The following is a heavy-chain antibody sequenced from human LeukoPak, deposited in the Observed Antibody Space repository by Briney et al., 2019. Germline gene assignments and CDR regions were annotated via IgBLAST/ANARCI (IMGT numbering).Heavy chain of an antibody. J-gene: IGHJ4*02. CDR3: ARDGPIVVVVAATGFDY. CDR1: GDSVSSNSAA. D-gene: IGHD2-15*01. V-gene: IGHV6-1*01. Sequence: SQTLSLTCSISGDSVSSNSAAWNWIRQSPSRGLEWLGRTYYRSKWYNDYAVSVKSRITINPDTSKNQFSLQLNSVTPEDTAVYYCARDGPIVVVVAATGFDYWGQGTLVTVSS. CDR2: TYYRSKWYN.